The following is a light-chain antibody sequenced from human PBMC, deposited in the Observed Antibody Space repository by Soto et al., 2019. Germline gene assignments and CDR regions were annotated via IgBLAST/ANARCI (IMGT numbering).Light chain of an antibody. CDR2: GAS. CDR1: QSVDSSH. J-gene: IGKJ1*01. V-gene: IGKV3D-20*02. CDR3: QQRSNWPRT. Sequence: EIVLTQSPGTLSLSPGERATLSCRASQSVDSSHLAWYQHRPGRAPRLLVYGASRRATGVPDRFSGSGSGTDFTLTISSLEPEDFAVYYCQQRSNWPRTFGQGTKVDIK.